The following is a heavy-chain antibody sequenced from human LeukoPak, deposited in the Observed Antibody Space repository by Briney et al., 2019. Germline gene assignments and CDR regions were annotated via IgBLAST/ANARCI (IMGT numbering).Heavy chain of an antibody. J-gene: IGHJ3*02. CDR3: ARLHAIAIAGAFDI. CDR2: IYHGGST. CDR1: GYSISSGYY. Sequence: PSETLSLTCAVSGYSISSGYYWGWIRQPPGKGLEWIGRIYHGGSTHYNPSLSSRVTISVDTSKNQFSLKLSSVTAADTAVYYCARLHAIAIAGAFDIWGQGTMVTVSS. D-gene: IGHD2-21*01. V-gene: IGHV4-38-2*01.